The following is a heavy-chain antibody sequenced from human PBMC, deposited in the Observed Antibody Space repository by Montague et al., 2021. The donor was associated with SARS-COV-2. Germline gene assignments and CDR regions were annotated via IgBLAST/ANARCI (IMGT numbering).Heavy chain of an antibody. CDR3: ARFFGPYYYGLDV. Sequence: SETRSLTCTVSGGSLSTYYWSWIRQPPGKGLECIGYIYCTGNTNYNPSLKSRVTISVDTSKNRFSLKLGSVTAADTAVYYCARFFGPYYYGLDVWGQGTTVTVSS. J-gene: IGHJ6*02. D-gene: IGHD3-10*01. CDR1: GGSLSTYY. CDR2: IYCTGNT. V-gene: IGHV4-59*13.